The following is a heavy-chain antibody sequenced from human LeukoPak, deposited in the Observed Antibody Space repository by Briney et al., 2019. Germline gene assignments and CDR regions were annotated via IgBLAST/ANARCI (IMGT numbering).Heavy chain of an antibody. CDR1: GFTFSNAW. CDR3: AKDVIGSVDY. CDR2: IKYDGSNK. V-gene: IGHV3-30*02. J-gene: IGHJ4*02. D-gene: IGHD6-6*01. Sequence: GGSLRLSCAASGFTFSNAWMSWVRQAPGKGLEWVAFIKYDGSNKHNAESVKGRFTISRDNSKNTLYLQMNSLRAEDTAVYYCAKDVIGSVDYWGQGTLVTVSS.